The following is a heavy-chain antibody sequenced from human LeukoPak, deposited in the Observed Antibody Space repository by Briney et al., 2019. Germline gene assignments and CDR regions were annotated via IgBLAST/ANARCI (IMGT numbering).Heavy chain of an antibody. CDR2: INPNSGGT. D-gene: IGHD2-2*01. CDR1: GYTFTGYY. Sequence: ASVKVPCKASGYTFTGYYMHWVRQAPGQGLEWMGWINPNSGGTNYAQKFQGRVTMTRDTSISTAYMELSRLRSDDTAVYYCATDQRQGYYYYYGMDVWGQGTTVTVSS. CDR3: ATDQRQGYYYYYGMDV. V-gene: IGHV1-2*02. J-gene: IGHJ6*02.